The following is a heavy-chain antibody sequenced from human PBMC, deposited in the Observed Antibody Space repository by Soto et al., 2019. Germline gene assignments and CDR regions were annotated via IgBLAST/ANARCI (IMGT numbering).Heavy chain of an antibody. CDR2: ISENGDRQ. CDR3: ARLLATTVSALGY. V-gene: IGHV3-30-3*01. J-gene: IGHJ4*02. Sequence: QVQLVQSGGGVVQAGNSLRLSGTASGLTFTSSSFHWVRQAPGKGLEWVAVISENGDRQYSTESVRGRFLISRDSSKNTVYLQMNRLRPEDTGVYFFARLLATTVSALGYWGQGALVTVSS. D-gene: IGHD4-17*01. CDR1: GLTFTSSS.